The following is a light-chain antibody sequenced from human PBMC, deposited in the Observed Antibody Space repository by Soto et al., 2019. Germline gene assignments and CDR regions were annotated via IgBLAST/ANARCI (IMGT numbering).Light chain of an antibody. CDR3: AAWGDSLNGPV. J-gene: IGLJ2*01. Sequence: QSVLTQPPSASGTPGQRVTISCSGSSSNIGSNTVNWYQQLPGTAPKLLIYSNNQRPSGVPDRFSGSKSGTSASLAISGLQSEDEADYYCAAWGDSLNGPVFRGGTKLTVL. V-gene: IGLV1-44*01. CDR2: SNN. CDR1: SSNIGSNT.